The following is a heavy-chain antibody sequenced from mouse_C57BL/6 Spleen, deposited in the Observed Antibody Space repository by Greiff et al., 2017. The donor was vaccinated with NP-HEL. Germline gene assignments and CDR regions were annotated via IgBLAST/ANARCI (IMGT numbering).Heavy chain of an antibody. D-gene: IGHD1-1*01. CDR3: ARRCYYYGSSYVDYYAMDY. CDR1: GYTFTSYW. Sequence: QVQLQQPGAELVKPGASVKMSCKASGYTFTSYWITWVKQRPGQGLEWIGDIYPGSGSTNYNDKFKSKATRTVDTTSSTAYMQLSSLTSESSAVDYCARRCYYYGSSYVDYYAMDYWGQGTSVTVSS. V-gene: IGHV1-55*01. J-gene: IGHJ4*01. CDR2: IYPGSGST.